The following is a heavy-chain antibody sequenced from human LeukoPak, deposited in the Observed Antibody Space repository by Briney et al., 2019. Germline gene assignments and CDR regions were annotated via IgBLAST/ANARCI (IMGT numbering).Heavy chain of an antibody. CDR2: IIPIFGTA. J-gene: IGHJ5*02. CDR3: ARDPYDFWSGKPTDWFDP. V-gene: IGHV1-69*05. D-gene: IGHD3-3*01. Sequence: AASVKVSCKASGGTFSSYAISWVRQAPGRGLEWMGGIIPIFGTANYAQKFQGRVTITTDESTSTAYMELSSLRSEDTAVYYCARDPYDFWSGKPTDWFDPWGQGTLVTVSS. CDR1: GGTFSSYA.